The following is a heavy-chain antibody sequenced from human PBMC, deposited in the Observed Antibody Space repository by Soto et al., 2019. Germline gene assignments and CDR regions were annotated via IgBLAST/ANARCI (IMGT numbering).Heavy chain of an antibody. Sequence: QVQLVESGGGVVQPGGSLRLSCAASGFTFSSYGLYWVRQAPGKGLDWVALIWYDGSQKYYADSVRGRFTISRDNSEYTLYLQLTRLRAEDTAVYYCATDGVSLFMKHSELDHWGQGTLVSVSS. CDR1: GFTFSSYG. J-gene: IGHJ4*02. V-gene: IGHV3-33*01. D-gene: IGHD2-21*01. CDR3: ATDGVSLFMKHSELDH. CDR2: IWYDGSQK.